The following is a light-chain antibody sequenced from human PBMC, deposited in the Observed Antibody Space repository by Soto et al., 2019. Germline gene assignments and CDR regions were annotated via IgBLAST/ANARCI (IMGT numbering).Light chain of an antibody. V-gene: IGKV3-11*01. Sequence: EIVLTQSPATLSLSPGAGATLSCMASQSVSSYLAWYQQKPGQAPRLLIYDASNRATGIPARFSGSGSGTDFTLTISSLEPEDFAVYYCQQRSNSFTFGPGTKVDIK. J-gene: IGKJ3*01. CDR1: QSVSSY. CDR2: DAS. CDR3: QQRSNSFT.